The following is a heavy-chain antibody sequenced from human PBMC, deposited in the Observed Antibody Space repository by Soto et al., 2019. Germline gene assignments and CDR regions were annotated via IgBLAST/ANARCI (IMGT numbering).Heavy chain of an antibody. CDR3: AHILGGSGPNWFDP. CDR1: GFSLSTSGVG. D-gene: IGHD3-10*01. J-gene: IGHJ5*02. Sequence: QITLKESGPTLVKPTQTLTLTCTFSGFSLSTSGVGVGWIRQPPGKALEWLALIYWDDDKRYSPSLKSRLTITKDTSKNKVVLTMTNMDPVDTATYYCAHILGGSGPNWFDPWGQGTLVTVSS. CDR2: IYWDDDK. V-gene: IGHV2-5*02.